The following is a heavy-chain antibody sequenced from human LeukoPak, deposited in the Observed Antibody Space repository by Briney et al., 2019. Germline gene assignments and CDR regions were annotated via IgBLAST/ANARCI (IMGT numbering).Heavy chain of an antibody. CDR3: AKDSYYDILTGSPDY. D-gene: IGHD3-9*01. V-gene: IGHV3-9*01. CDR1: GFTFDDYA. CDR2: ISWNSGSI. J-gene: IGHJ4*02. Sequence: GGSLRLSRAASGFTFDDYAMHWVRQAPGKGLEWVSGISWNSGSIGYADSVKGRFTISRDNAKNSLYLQMNSLRAEDTALYYCAKDSYYDILTGSPDYWGQGTLVTVSS.